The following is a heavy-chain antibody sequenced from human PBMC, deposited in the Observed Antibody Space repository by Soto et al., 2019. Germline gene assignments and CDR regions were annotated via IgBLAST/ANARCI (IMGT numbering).Heavy chain of an antibody. CDR2: INAGNGKT. D-gene: IGHD3-22*01. CDR3: ARIDSSGPDY. J-gene: IGHJ4*02. CDR1: GYTFTNYA. V-gene: IGHV1-3*01. Sequence: ASVKVSCKASGYTFTNYAIHWVRQAPGQRLEWMGWINAGNGKTKYSQNFQGRVTITRDTSASIVYMEVNSLRSEDTAVYYCARIDSSGPDYWGQGALVTVSS.